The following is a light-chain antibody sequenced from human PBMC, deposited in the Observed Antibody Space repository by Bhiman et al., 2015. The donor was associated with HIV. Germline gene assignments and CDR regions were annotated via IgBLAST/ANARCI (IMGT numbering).Light chain of an antibody. J-gene: IGLJ2*01. CDR2: SNN. CDR1: SSNIGSNT. Sequence: QSVLTQPPSASGTPGQRVTISCSGSSSNIGSNTVYWYQQFPGTAPKLLIYSNNQRPSGVPDRFSGSKSGTSASLAITGLQTGDEGDYYCGTWDSSLSAVVFGGGTKLTVL. V-gene: IGLV1-44*01. CDR3: GTWDSSLSAVV.